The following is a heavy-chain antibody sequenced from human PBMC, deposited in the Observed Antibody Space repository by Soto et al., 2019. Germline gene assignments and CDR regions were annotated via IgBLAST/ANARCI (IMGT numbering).Heavy chain of an antibody. Sequence: QVHLQQWGTGLLKPSETLSLTCAVYGGSLTDYWRTWIRQTPGKGLEWIGEINHIGESNHNPSLKSRVTISLDTSQNQFSLKLTSVTVADTAVYYCARDFGAGAHFDHWGQGSLVTVSS. V-gene: IGHV4-34*01. CDR2: INHIGES. D-gene: IGHD3-10*01. CDR3: ARDFGAGAHFDH. CDR1: GGSLTDYW. J-gene: IGHJ4*02.